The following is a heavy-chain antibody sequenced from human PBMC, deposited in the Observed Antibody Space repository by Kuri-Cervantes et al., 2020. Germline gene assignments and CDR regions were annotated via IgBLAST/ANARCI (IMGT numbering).Heavy chain of an antibody. CDR3: AREGGYSGSYEGFDY. D-gene: IGHD1-26*01. Sequence: ASVKVSCRASGYTFTGYYMHWVRQATGQGLEWMGWMNPNSGNTGYAQRFQGRVTMTRNTSISTAYMELSSLRSEDTAVYYCAREGGYSGSYEGFDYWGQGTLVTVSS. J-gene: IGHJ4*02. V-gene: IGHV1-8*02. CDR2: MNPNSGNT. CDR1: GYTFTGYY.